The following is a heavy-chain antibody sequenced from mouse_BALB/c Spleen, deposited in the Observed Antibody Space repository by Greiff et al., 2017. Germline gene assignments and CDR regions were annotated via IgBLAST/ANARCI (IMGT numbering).Heavy chain of an antibody. CDR3: ARDWGDY. D-gene: IGHD4-1*01. CDR2: ISSGSSTI. CDR1: GFTFSSFG. J-gene: IGHJ2*01. Sequence: RVESGGGLVQPGGSRKLSCAASGFTFSSFGMHWVRQAPEKGLEWVAYISSGSSTIYYADTVKGRFTISRDNPKNTLFLQMTSLRSEDTAMYYCARDWGDYWGQGTTLTVSS. V-gene: IGHV5-17*02.